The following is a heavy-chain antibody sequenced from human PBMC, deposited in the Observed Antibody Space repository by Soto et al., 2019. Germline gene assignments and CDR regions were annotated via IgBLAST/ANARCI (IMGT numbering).Heavy chain of an antibody. Sequence: QVQLQESGPGLVKPSQTLSLTCTVSGGSISSGGYYWSWIRQHPGKGLEWNGYIYYSGSTYYNPALKSRVTISVDTSKNQFSLKLSSVTAADTAVYYCARDPGNKIVGATYYYYGMDVWGQGTTVTVSS. CDR1: GGSISSGGYY. CDR3: ARDPGNKIVGATYYYYGMDV. D-gene: IGHD1-26*01. CDR2: IYYSGST. J-gene: IGHJ6*02. V-gene: IGHV4-31*03.